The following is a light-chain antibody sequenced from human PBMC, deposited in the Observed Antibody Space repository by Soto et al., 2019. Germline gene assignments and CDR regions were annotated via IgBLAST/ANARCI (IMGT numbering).Light chain of an antibody. J-gene: IGKJ3*01. CDR2: GAS. Sequence: EIVLTQSPGTLSLSPGERATLSCRASQTVNNNYLTWYQQTPGQAPRLLIYGASSRATGIPDKFSASGSGTDFTLTISRLEPEDFAVYYCHQYCTSPFTFGPGTKVDIK. V-gene: IGKV3-20*01. CDR1: QTVNNNY. CDR3: HQYCTSPFT.